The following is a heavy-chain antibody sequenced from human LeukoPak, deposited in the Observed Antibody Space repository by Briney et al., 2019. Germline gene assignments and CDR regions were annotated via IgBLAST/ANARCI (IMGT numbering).Heavy chain of an antibody. CDR3: ARERSGSEIFARSFDI. V-gene: IGHV4-4*07. J-gene: IGHJ3*02. CDR2: IYTSGST. CDR1: GGSISSYY. Sequence: SETLSLTCTVSGGSISSYYWSWIRQPAGKGLEWIGRIYTSGSTNYNPSLKSRVTMSVDMSKNQFSLKLSSVTAADTAVYYCARERSGSEIFARSFDIWGQGTMVTVSS. D-gene: IGHD3-3*01.